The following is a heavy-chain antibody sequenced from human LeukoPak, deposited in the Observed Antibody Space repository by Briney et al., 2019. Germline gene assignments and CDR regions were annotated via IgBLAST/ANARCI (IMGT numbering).Heavy chain of an antibody. CDR2: ISSSSSYI. J-gene: IGHJ4*02. V-gene: IGHV3-21*01. CDR1: GFTFSSYS. Sequence: PGGSLRLSCAASGFTFSSYSMNWVRQAPGKGLEWVSSISSSSSYIYYADSVKGRFTISRDNAKNSLYLQMNSLRAEDTAVYYCARDTAAGTPEWSDYWGQGTLVTVSS. D-gene: IGHD6-13*01. CDR3: ARDTAAGTPEWSDY.